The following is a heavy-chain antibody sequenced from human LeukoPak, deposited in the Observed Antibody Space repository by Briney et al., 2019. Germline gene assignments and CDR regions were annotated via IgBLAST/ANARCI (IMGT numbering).Heavy chain of an antibody. CDR2: ISGGGGAK. V-gene: IGHV3-23*01. CDR1: GLSFSNYA. Sequence: GGSLRLSCAASGLSFSNYAMSWVRQAPGKGLEWVSGISGGGGAKYYADPVKGRFTISSDNFKNMLFLQMNSLRAEDTAVYYCAKEFGLSRYGLDVWGQGTTVTVSS. J-gene: IGHJ6*02. CDR3: AKEFGLSRYGLDV. D-gene: IGHD3-16*01.